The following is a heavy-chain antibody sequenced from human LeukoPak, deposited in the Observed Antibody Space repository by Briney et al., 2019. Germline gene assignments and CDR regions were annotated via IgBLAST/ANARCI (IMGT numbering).Heavy chain of an antibody. CDR1: GSTFTGAY. J-gene: IGHJ4*02. V-gene: IGHV1-2*02. Sequence: GASVKVSCTTSGSTFTGAYMHWVRQAPGQGLEWMGWINPNSGETKFAQKFQGRVTLIRDTAISTVYMDLGGLRSDDTAVYYCARVLFNSGYDYWGQGSLVTVSS. CDR3: ARVLFNSGYDY. CDR2: INPNSGET. D-gene: IGHD3-9*01.